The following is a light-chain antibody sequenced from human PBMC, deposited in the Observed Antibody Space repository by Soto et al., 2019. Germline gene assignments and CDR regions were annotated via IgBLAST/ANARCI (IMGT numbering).Light chain of an antibody. J-gene: IGKJ1*01. CDR3: QQYNSYSPRT. CDR1: ESISMW. CDR2: DAA. V-gene: IGKV1-5*01. Sequence: DIQMTQSPSSLSASVGDRVPIACRASESISMWLAWYQQKPAKAPNILIYDAASLESGGPSRFISSGSGTEVTLTIISLLPDDDGAYYCQQYNSYSPRTFGQGTKVDIK.